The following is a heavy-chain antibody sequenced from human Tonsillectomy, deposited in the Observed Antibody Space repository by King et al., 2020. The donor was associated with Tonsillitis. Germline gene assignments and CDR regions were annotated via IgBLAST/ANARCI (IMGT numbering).Heavy chain of an antibody. Sequence: VQLVESGGGVVQPGRSLRLSCAASGFTFSSYGMHWVRQAPGKGLEWVAVIWYDGSNKYYADSVKGRFTISRDNSKNTLYLQMNSLRAEDTAVYYCARDGPPAQYSGSYYAYWGQGTLVTVSS. CDR2: IWYDGSNK. CDR3: ARDGPPAQYSGSYYAY. V-gene: IGHV3-33*01. CDR1: GFTFSSYG. D-gene: IGHD1-26*01. J-gene: IGHJ4*02.